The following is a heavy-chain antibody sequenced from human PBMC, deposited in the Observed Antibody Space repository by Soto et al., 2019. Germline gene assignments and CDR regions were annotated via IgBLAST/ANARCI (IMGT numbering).Heavy chain of an antibody. CDR3: ARAVGAAAGRDYYYYGMDV. V-gene: IGHV4-59*01. J-gene: IGHJ6*02. D-gene: IGHD6-13*01. CDR2: IYYSGST. CDR1: GGSISSYY. Sequence: QVQLQESGPGLVKPSETLSLTSTDSGGSISSYYWSWIRQPPGKGLEWIGYIYYSGSTNYNPSLKSRVTISVDTSKNQFSLKLSSVTAADTAVYYCARAVGAAAGRDYYYYGMDVWGQGTTVTVSS.